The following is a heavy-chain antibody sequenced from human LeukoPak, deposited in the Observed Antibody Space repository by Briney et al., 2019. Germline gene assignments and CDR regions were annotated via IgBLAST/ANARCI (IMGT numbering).Heavy chain of an antibody. CDR1: GFTFSSYG. CDR3: AKENFDY. CDR2: ISYDGSNK. Sequence: GGSLGLSCAASGFTFSSYGMHWVRQAPGKGLEWVAVISYDGSNKYYADSVKGRFTISRDNSKNTLYLQMNGLRAEDTAVYYCAKENFDYWGQGTLVTVSS. V-gene: IGHV3-30*18. J-gene: IGHJ4*02.